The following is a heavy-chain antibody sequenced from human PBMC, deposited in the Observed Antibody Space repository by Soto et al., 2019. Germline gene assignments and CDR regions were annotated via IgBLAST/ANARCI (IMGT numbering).Heavy chain of an antibody. J-gene: IGHJ5*02. D-gene: IGHD6-19*01. CDR2: VSAYNGNR. CDR1: GYTFTSYG. V-gene: IGHV1-18*04. Sequence: QVQLVQSGAEVKKPGASVKVSCKASGYTFTSYGISWVRQAPGQGLEWMGWVSAYNGNRNCAQKLQGRVTMTTDTSTSTAYLEVRSLRSDETAVYYCASSMRSGWEGGFDPWGQGTLVPVSS. CDR3: ASSMRSGWEGGFDP.